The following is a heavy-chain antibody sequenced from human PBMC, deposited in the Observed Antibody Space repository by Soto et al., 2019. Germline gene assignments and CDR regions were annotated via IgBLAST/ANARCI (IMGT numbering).Heavy chain of an antibody. CDR2: IRSGSITI. V-gene: IGHV3-48*02. Sequence: HPGGSLRLSCAASGFTFSSNSMNWVRQAPGKGMEWVSYIRSGSITIYYADSVKGRFTISRDNAKNSLYLQMTSLRDEDTAVYYYARDRTYYDFCSGSYAYVNYYYYCMDVWGQGTTVTVSS. CDR3: ARDRTYYDFCSGSYAYVNYYYYCMDV. J-gene: IGHJ6*02. D-gene: IGHD3-3*01. CDR1: GFTFSSNS.